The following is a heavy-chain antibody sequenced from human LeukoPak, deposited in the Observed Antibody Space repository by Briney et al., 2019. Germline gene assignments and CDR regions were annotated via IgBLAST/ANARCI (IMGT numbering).Heavy chain of an antibody. CDR3: ARQPAWDFWRGPQNWFDP. Sequence: GEFLKISCKGSGYSFTSYWIGWVRQMPGKGLEWMGIIYPGDSDTRYSPSFQGQVTISADKSISTAYLQWSSLKASDTAMYYCARQPAWDFWRGPQNWFDPWGQGTLVTVSS. V-gene: IGHV5-51*01. CDR1: GYSFTSYW. CDR2: IYPGDSDT. D-gene: IGHD3-3*01. J-gene: IGHJ5*02.